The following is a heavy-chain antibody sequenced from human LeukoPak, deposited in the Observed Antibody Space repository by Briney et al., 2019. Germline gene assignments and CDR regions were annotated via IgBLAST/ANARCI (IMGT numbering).Heavy chain of an antibody. CDR2: ISSSSSYI. V-gene: IGHV3-21*01. CDR1: GFTFSSYS. J-gene: IGHJ5*02. Sequence: PGGSLRLSCAASGFTFSSYSMNWVRQAPGKGLEWVSSISSSSSYIYYADSVKGRFTISRDNAKNSLYLQMNSLRAEDTVVYYCAREARDSSGYYYVRFDPWGQGTLVTVSS. D-gene: IGHD3-22*01. CDR3: AREARDSSGYYYVRFDP.